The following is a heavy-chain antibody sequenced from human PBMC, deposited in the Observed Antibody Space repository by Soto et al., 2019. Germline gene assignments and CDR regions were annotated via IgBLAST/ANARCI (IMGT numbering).Heavy chain of an antibody. J-gene: IGHJ6*02. Sequence: QVQLVQSGAEVKKPGASVKVSCKASGYTFTSYGISWVRQAPGQGLEWMGWISAYNGNTNYAQKLQGRVTMTTDTSPSTAYMELRSLRSDDTAVYYCAGVAMALISYYYYGMDVWGQGTTVAVSS. CDR3: AGVAMALISYYYYGMDV. CDR2: ISAYNGNT. CDR1: GYTFTSYG. D-gene: IGHD5-18*01. V-gene: IGHV1-18*01.